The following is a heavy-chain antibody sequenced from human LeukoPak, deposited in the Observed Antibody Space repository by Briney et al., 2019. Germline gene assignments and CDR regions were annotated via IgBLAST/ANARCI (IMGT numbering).Heavy chain of an antibody. V-gene: IGHV4-34*01. J-gene: IGHJ2*01. Sequence: SETLSLTCAVYGGSFSGFYWTWIRQPPGKGLEWIGQINHSRSTHYNPSLKSRVTISVDTSKNQFSLKLSSVTAADTAVYYCARVPKYFDLWGRGTLVTVSS. CDR2: INHSRST. CDR3: ARVPKYFDL. CDR1: GGSFSGFY.